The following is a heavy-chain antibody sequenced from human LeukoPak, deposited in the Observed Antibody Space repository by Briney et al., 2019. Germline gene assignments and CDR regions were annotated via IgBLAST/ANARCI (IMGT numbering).Heavy chain of an antibody. CDR3: ASPDSVAGHNFDY. CDR2: ISSSGSTI. J-gene: IGHJ4*02. Sequence: GGSLRLSCAASGFTFSDYYMSWIRQAPGKGLEWVSYISSSGSTIYYADSVKGRFTISRDNAKNSLYLQMNSLRAEDTAVYYRASPDSVAGHNFDYWGQGTLVTVSS. V-gene: IGHV3-11*01. CDR1: GFTFSDYY. D-gene: IGHD6-19*01.